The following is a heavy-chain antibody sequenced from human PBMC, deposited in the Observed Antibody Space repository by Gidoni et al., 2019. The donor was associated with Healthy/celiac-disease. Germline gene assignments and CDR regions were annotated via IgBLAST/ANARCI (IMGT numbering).Heavy chain of an antibody. D-gene: IGHD3-10*01. CDR2: IIPILGIA. Sequence: QVQLVQSGAEVKKPGSSVKVSCKASGGTFSSYAISWVRQAPGQGLEWMGRIIPILGIANYAQKFQGRVTITADKSTSTAYMELSSLRSEDTAVYYCARAFYYGSGSYYKYGMDVWGQGTTVTVSS. CDR1: GGTFSSYA. J-gene: IGHJ6*02. CDR3: ARAFYYGSGSYYKYGMDV. V-gene: IGHV1-69*09.